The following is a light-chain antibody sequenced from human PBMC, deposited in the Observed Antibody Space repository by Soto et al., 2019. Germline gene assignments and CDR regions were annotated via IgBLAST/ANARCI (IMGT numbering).Light chain of an antibody. CDR3: LQRSDWPWT. CDR2: GAS. Sequence: EIGMTQSPATLSVSPGERATLSCGASQSVSSNLAWYQQKTGQAPRLLIYGASTRATGIPARFSGSGYGTDFNLTISSLETEDFAVYYCLQRSDWPWTFGQGTKVDIK. J-gene: IGKJ1*01. V-gene: IGKV3-15*01. CDR1: QSVSSN.